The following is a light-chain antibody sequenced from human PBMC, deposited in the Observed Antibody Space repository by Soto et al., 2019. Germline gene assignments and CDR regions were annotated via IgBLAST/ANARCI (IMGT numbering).Light chain of an antibody. CDR1: SSDIGYYNY. V-gene: IGLV2-14*01. J-gene: IGLJ3*02. Sequence: QSVLTQPASVSGSPGQSITISCTGTSSDIGYYNYVSWYQQHPGKAPKLMIYEVSNRPSGVSNRFSGSKSVNTASLTISGLQAEDEADYYCTSFTRSSTWVFGGGTKLTVL. CDR3: TSFTRSSTWV. CDR2: EVS.